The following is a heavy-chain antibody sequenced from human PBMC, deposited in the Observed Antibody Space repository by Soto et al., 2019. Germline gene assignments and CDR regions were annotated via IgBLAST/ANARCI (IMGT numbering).Heavy chain of an antibody. V-gene: IGHV5-10-1*01. CDR3: ARQIYDSDSGPNFQYYFDS. D-gene: IGHD3-22*01. CDR1: GYTFTNYW. CDR2: IDPSDSQT. J-gene: IGHJ4*02. Sequence: GESLKISCQTSGYTFTNYWIGWVRHMPGKGLEWMGRIDPSDSQTYYSPSFRGHVTISAAKSITTVFLQWSSLRASDTAMYYCARQIYDSDSGPNFQYYFDSWGQGTLVTVSS.